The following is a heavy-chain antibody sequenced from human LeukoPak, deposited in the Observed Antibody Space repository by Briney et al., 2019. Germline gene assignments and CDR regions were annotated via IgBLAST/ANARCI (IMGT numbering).Heavy chain of an antibody. Sequence: GASRQISCQGSGSIFTSYWIGWVRQLPGKGLEWMGIIYPGDYDTRYSPSFQGQVTIAPDNSISTAYLQWSSLKASDTAMYYCARHSRSGGSVSSGYYPDYWGQGTLVTVSS. D-gene: IGHD3-22*01. V-gene: IGHV5-51*01. J-gene: IGHJ4*02. CDR1: GSIFTSYW. CDR2: IYPGDYDT. CDR3: ARHSRSGGSVSSGYYPDY.